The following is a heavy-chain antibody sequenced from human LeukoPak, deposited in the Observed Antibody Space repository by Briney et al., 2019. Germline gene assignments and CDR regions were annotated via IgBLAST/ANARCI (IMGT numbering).Heavy chain of an antibody. CDR3: ARQMVRGVRYY. V-gene: IGHV4-34*01. Sequence: SESPSLTCAVYGGSSCVYYWSWSRHPPGKGLGWMGEINNSGSTTYNPHLKSRVTIPVDTSKIQISLKLSSGTAADTAVYYCARQMVRGVRYYWGQGTLVTVSS. CDR2: INNSGST. D-gene: IGHD3-10*01. J-gene: IGHJ4*02. CDR1: GGSSCVYY.